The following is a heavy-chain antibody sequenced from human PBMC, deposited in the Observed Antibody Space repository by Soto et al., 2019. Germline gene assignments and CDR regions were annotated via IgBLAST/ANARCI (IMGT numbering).Heavy chain of an antibody. Sequence: TLSLTCTVSGASISAPESYWSWIRQHPEGGLEWIGYISDSGITNYSPSLRSRVTISADTSKRQFSLNLSSVTAADTALYYCAKGGTSSQWFDPWGQGTMVTVSS. D-gene: IGHD2-2*01. CDR1: GASISAPESY. V-gene: IGHV4-31*03. CDR3: AKGGTSSQWFDP. CDR2: ISDSGIT. J-gene: IGHJ5*02.